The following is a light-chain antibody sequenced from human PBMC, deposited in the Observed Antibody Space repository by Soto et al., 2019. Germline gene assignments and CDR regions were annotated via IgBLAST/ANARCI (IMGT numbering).Light chain of an antibody. Sequence: VMTQPPATLSVSPGERATLSFRASQSVSNNYLAWYQQKPGQAPRLLIYGASNRATGIPDRFSGSGSGTDFTLTISRLEPEDFAVYYCQQYGSSGTFGQGTKVDI. V-gene: IGKV3-20*01. CDR1: QSVSNNY. CDR2: GAS. CDR3: QQYGSSGT. J-gene: IGKJ1*01.